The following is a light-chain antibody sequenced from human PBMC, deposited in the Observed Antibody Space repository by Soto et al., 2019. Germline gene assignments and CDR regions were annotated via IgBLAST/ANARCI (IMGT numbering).Light chain of an antibody. CDR1: QSISRY. V-gene: IGKV1-39*01. J-gene: IGKJ3*01. CDR3: QQSYSTPFIFT. CDR2: AAS. Sequence: DIQMTQSPSSLSASVGDRVTITCWASQSISRYLNWYQQKPGKAPKLLIYAASSLQSGVPSRFSGSGSGTDFTLTISSLQPEDFATYYCQQSYSTPFIFTFGPGTKVEIK.